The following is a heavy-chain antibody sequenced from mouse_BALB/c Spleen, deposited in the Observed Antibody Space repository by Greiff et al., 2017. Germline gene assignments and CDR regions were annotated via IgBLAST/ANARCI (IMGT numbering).Heavy chain of an antibody. V-gene: IGHV1S135*01. Sequence: EVKLVESGPELVKPGASVKVSCKASGYSFTDYYMYWVKQSHGKSLEWIGYIDPYNGGTSYNQKFKGKATLTVDTSSSTASIHLNSLTSEDSAVSDCARVELWLRRYYFDYWGQGTTLTVSA. CDR1: GYSFTDYY. J-gene: IGHJ2*01. CDR2: IDPYNGGT. CDR3: ARVELWLRRYYFDY. D-gene: IGHD2-2*01.